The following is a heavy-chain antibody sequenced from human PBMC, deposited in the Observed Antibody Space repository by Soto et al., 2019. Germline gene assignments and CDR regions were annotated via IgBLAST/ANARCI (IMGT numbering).Heavy chain of an antibody. CDR3: ATSYFRGWAGYPQSYYYGMDV. D-gene: IGHD3-9*01. CDR1: GGSISSYY. Sequence: SETLSLTCTVSGGSISSYYWSWIRQPPGKGLEWIGYIYYSGSTNYNPSLKSRVTISVDTSKNQFSLKLSSVTAADTAMYYCATSYFRGWAGYPQSYYYGMDVWGQGTTVTVSS. V-gene: IGHV4-59*01. CDR2: IYYSGST. J-gene: IGHJ6*02.